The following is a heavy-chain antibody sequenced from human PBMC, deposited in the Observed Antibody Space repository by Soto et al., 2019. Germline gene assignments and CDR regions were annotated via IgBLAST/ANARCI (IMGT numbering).Heavy chain of an antibody. CDR1: GYPFSENH. V-gene: IGHV1-2*02. D-gene: IGHD4-4*01. CDR2: LNPYNGAT. J-gene: IGHJ4*01. CDR3: ATARRGTVSLRAD. Sequence: QVQLVQSGAEVKKTGASVKVSCKASGYPFSENHIHWVRQAPGQGLEWIGWLNPYNGATNYAPKFQGRVTMTRDTSTSTSYMELSGLKSDDTAVYYCATARRGTVSLRADWGQGTLVAVS.